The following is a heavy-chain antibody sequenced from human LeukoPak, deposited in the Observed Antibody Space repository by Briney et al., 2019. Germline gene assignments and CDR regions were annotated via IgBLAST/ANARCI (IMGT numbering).Heavy chain of an antibody. Sequence: ASVKVSCKASGYTFTGYYMHWVRQAPGQGLGCMGWINPNSGGTNYAQKFQGRVTMTRDTSISTAYMELSRLRSDDTAVYYCARNYYDSPFDYWGQGTLVTVSS. CDR2: INPNSGGT. J-gene: IGHJ4*02. D-gene: IGHD3-22*01. V-gene: IGHV1-2*02. CDR3: ARNYYDSPFDY. CDR1: GYTFTGYY.